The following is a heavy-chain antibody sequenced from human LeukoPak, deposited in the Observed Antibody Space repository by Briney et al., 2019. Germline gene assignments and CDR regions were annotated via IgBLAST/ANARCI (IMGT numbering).Heavy chain of an antibody. J-gene: IGHJ4*02. CDR3: AKDRPSYYYDSSGPTGV. Sequence: GGSLRLSCAASGFTFSSYAMSWVRQAPGKGLEWVSAISGSGGSTYYADSVKGRFIITRDNSKNTLYLQMNSLRAEDTAVYYCAKDRPSYYYDSSGPTGVWGQGTLVTVSS. CDR1: GFTFSSYA. V-gene: IGHV3-23*01. CDR2: ISGSGGST. D-gene: IGHD3-22*01.